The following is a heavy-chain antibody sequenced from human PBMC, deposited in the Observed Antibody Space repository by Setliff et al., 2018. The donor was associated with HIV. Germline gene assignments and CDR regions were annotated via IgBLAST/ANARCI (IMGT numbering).Heavy chain of an antibody. CDR3: ARGLDVWGTYRYRNYFDY. J-gene: IGHJ4*02. CDR1: GGSISSSSYY. CDR2: IYYSGIT. V-gene: IGHV4-39*01. Sequence: PSETLSLTCTVSGGSISSSSYYWGWIRQPPGKGLEWIGSIYYSGITNYVPSLKSRVAISLDTSRNQFSLNLTSVTAADTAIYYCARGLDVWGTYRYRNYFDYWGQGTLVTVSS. D-gene: IGHD3-16*02.